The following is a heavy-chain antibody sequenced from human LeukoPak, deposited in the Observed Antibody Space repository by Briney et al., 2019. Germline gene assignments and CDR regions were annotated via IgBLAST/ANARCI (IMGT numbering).Heavy chain of an antibody. CDR3: ARLSNGYCSSTSCHGGWFDP. CDR2: IYPGDSDT. D-gene: IGHD2-2*01. Sequence: GESLKISCKGSGYSFTSYWIGWVRQMPGKGLEWMGIIYPGDSDTRYSPSFQGQVTISADKSISTAYLQWSSLKASDTAMYYYARLSNGYCSSTSCHGGWFDPWGQGTLVTVSS. V-gene: IGHV5-51*01. J-gene: IGHJ5*02. CDR1: GYSFTSYW.